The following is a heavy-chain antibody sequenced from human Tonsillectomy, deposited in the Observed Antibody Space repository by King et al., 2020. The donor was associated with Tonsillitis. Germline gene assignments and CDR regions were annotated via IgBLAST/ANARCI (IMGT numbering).Heavy chain of an antibody. CDR2: IYRGGST. CDR3: TREGGWLGELPSI. V-gene: IGHV3-53*01. D-gene: IGHD3-10*01. CDR1: GVTVSDNY. Sequence: VQLVESGVGLIQPGGSLRRSCAASGVTVSDNYMNWVRQAPGKGLEWVSVIYRGGSTYYADFVKGRFTISRDTSKNTLYFQMSSLRAEDTAVYYCTREGGWLGELPSIWGQGTLVTVSS. J-gene: IGHJ4*02.